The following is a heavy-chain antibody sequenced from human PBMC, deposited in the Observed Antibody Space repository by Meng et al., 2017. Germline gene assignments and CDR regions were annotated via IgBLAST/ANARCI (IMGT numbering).Heavy chain of an antibody. CDR2: ISYDGSNK. CDR3: AHFDY. Sequence: QVQLVGSGVGVVQPGRSLRLSCAASGFTFSSYAMHWVRQAPGKGLEWVAVISYDGSNKYYADSVKGRFTISRDNSKNTLYLQMNSLRAEDTAVYYCAHFDYWGQGTLVTVSS. V-gene: IGHV3-30*01. CDR1: GFTFSSYA. J-gene: IGHJ4*02.